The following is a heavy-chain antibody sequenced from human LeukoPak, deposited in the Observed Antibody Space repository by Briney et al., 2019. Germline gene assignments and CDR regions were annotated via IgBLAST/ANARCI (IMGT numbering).Heavy chain of an antibody. V-gene: IGHV1-18*01. CDR1: GYTFTTYG. Sequence: GASVKVSCKASGYTFTTYGISWVRQAPGQGLEWMGWISPYNCNTIYAQKLQGRVTMTTDTSTSTAYMELGSLRSDDTAVYYCARDKLRYNWSDGYYYGMDVWGQRTTVTVSS. D-gene: IGHD1-1*01. CDR3: ARDKLRYNWSDGYYYGMDV. CDR2: ISPYNCNT. J-gene: IGHJ6*02.